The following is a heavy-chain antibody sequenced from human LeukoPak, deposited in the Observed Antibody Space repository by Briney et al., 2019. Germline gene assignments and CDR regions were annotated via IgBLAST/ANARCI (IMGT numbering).Heavy chain of an antibody. D-gene: IGHD2-2*01. CDR1: GYQFTGFW. J-gene: IGHJ4*02. CDR3: VRGYCSTARCSNFDH. V-gene: IGHV5-51*01. Sequence: GESLKISCKASGYQFTGFWIGWVRQKPGKGLEWMGIIYPADSDTRYSPSFQGQVTISADTSISTAYLQWSSRKASDTAMYFCVRGYCSTARCSNFDHWGPGTLVTVSS. CDR2: IYPADSDT.